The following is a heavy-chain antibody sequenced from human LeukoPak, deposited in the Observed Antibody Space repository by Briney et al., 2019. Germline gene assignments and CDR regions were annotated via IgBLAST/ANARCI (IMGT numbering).Heavy chain of an antibody. J-gene: IGHJ6*02. Sequence: SETLSLTCAVYGGSFSDYFWGWIRQPPGKGLEWIGEINHSGRTYYNPSLKSRVTVSVDTSKNQFSLSLSSVTAADTAVYYCARDVVVVPAAIHYGMDVWGQGTTVTVSS. V-gene: IGHV4-34*01. D-gene: IGHD2-2*01. CDR3: ARDVVVVPAAIHYGMDV. CDR1: GGSFSDYF. CDR2: INHSGRT.